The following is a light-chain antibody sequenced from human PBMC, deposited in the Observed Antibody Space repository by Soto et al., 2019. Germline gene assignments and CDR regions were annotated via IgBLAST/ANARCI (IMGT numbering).Light chain of an antibody. CDR1: QSVSSTY. CDR2: EAS. CDR3: QQYVSSPQT. Sequence: EIVLAQSPGTLSLSPGEGAPLSCRASQSVSSTYVAWSQQRPGQTPKLLIYEASTRATGIPDRFSGRGSGTDYTLTIDRLEPEDFAMYFCQQYVSSPQTFGQGTKVDI. J-gene: IGKJ1*01. V-gene: IGKV3-20*01.